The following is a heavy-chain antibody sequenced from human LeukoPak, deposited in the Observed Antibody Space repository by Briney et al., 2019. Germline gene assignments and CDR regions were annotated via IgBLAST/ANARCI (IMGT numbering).Heavy chain of an antibody. CDR3: TRDRYSSSWYVCYFDY. Sequence: PGGSLRLSCAASGFTFSTYDISWVRQAPGKGLEWVSTFSSSGNMTYYADSVKGRFTISRDNSKNTLYLQMNSLRAEDTAVYYCTRDRYSSSWYVCYFDYWGQGTLVTVSS. J-gene: IGHJ4*02. D-gene: IGHD6-13*01. V-gene: IGHV3-23*01. CDR1: GFTFSTYD. CDR2: FSSSGNMT.